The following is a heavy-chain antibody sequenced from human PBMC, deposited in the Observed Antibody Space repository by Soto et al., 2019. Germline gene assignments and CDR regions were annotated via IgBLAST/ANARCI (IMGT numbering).Heavy chain of an antibody. CDR1: GYTFTNYG. CDR3: ARVLVVVPVASLGVDY. J-gene: IGHJ4*02. Sequence: QVQLVQSGAEVKKPGASVKVSCKASGYTFTNYGISWVRQAPGQGLEWMGWISAYNGNTKYAQKLQGRVTMTTDTSTSTAYMELRSLRSDDPAVYYCARVLVVVPVASLGVDYWGQGALVTVSS. D-gene: IGHD2-2*01. CDR2: ISAYNGNT. V-gene: IGHV1-18*01.